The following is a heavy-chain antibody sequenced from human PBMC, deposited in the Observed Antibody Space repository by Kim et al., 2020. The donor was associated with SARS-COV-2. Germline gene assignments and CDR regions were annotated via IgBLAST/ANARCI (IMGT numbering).Heavy chain of an antibody. CDR2: ISYDGSNK. Sequence: GGSLRLSCAASGFTFSNYGIHWVRQAPGKGLEWLAVISYDGSNKYYADSVKGRFTLTRDNAKNTVYLQMSSLRAGDTARYYCTRDLWDQLERDDEGVWGKGATVTVAT. V-gene: IGHV3-33*01. D-gene: IGHD1-1*01. CDR1: GFTFSNYG. J-gene: IGHJ6*04. CDR3: TRDLWDQLERDDEGV.